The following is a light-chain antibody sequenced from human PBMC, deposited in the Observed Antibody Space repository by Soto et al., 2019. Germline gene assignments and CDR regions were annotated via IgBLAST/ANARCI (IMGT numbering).Light chain of an antibody. Sequence: SYDLTQPTSVSVAPGKTARITCGGNNIGSKSVHWYQQKPGQAPVLVIYYDSDRPSGIPERFSGSNSGNTATLTISRVEAGDEADYYCQVWDSSSDHRNVFGTGTKLTVL. CDR1: NIGSKS. V-gene: IGLV3-21*04. CDR3: QVWDSSSDHRNV. CDR2: YDS. J-gene: IGLJ1*01.